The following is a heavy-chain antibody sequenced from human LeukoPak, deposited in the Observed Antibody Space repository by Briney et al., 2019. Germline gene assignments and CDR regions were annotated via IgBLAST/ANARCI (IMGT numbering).Heavy chain of an antibody. CDR2: MWYDGSNK. D-gene: IGHD5-12*01. J-gene: IGHJ4*02. V-gene: IGHV3-33*01. CDR1: GFTFSSYG. CDR3: ARREATGDFDY. Sequence: AGGSLRLSCAASGFTFSSYGMHWVRQAPGEGLEWVAVMWYDGSNKYYADSVKGRFTISRDRSKNTLSLQMNSLRAEDTAVYYCARREATGDFDYWGQGTLVTVSS.